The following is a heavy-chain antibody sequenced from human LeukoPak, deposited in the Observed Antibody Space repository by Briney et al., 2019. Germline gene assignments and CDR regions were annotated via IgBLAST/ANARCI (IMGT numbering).Heavy chain of an antibody. CDR2: INPNSGGT. V-gene: IGHV1-2*02. J-gene: IGHJ4*02. CDR3: AYYDYNFFPF. CDR1: GYATDYY. Sequence: ASVTVSCKASGYATDYYIHWVRQAPGQGLEWMGWINPNSGGTIYARNFRGRVTMTRDTSIATVYLELRSLRSDDAAVYYCAYYDYNFFPFWGQGTLVTVSS. D-gene: IGHD5-12*01.